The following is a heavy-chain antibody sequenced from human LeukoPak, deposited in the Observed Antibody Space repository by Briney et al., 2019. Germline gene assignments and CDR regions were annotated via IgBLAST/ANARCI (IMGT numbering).Heavy chain of an antibody. V-gene: IGHV1-69*08. CDR2: TIPLFQTT. CDR3: ARGPMTTAPLEY. D-gene: IGHD4-17*01. Sequence: SVKVSCKASGGTFTSSTISWVRQAPGQGLEWMGRTIPLFQTTKYAPKLQGRVTITADKSTSTAYMEVSSLTSEDTAVYYCARGPMTTAPLEYWGQGTLVTVSS. CDR1: GGTFTSST. J-gene: IGHJ4*02.